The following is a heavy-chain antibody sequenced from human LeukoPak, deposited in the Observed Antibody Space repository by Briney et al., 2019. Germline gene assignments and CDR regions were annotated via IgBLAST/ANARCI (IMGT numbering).Heavy chain of an antibody. J-gene: IGHJ6*02. CDR1: GYTFTSYG. V-gene: IGHV1-18*01. CDR3: ARDLEYCTNGVCYTPTNYYYYGMDV. Sequence: ASVKVSCKASGYTFTSYGISWVRQAPGQGLEWMGWISAYNGNTNYAQKLQGRVTMTTDTSTSTAYMELRSLRSDDTAVYYCARDLEYCTNGVCYTPTNYYYYGMDVWGQGTTVTVSS. D-gene: IGHD2-8*01. CDR2: ISAYNGNT.